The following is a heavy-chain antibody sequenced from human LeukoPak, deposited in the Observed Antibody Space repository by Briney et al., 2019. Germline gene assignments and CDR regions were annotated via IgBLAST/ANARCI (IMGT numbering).Heavy chain of an antibody. D-gene: IGHD5/OR15-5a*01. V-gene: IGHV4-59*01. CDR3: ARDLRWNWFDP. CDR1: GGSISSYY. J-gene: IGHJ5*02. CDR2: IYYSGGT. Sequence: SETLSLTCTVSGGSISSYYWSWIRQPPGKGLEWIGYIYYSGGTNYNPSLKSRVTISVDTSKDQFSLKLSSVSAADTAVYYCARDLRWNWFDPWGQGTLVTVSS.